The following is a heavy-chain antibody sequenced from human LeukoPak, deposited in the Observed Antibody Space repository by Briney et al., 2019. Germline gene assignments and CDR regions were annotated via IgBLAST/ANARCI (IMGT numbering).Heavy chain of an antibody. J-gene: IGHJ6*02. CDR2: IYDSGST. Sequence: SETLSLTCTVSGGSISSYYWSWIRQPPGKGLEWIGYIYDSGSTNYNPSLKSRVTISVDTSKNQFSLKLSSVTAADMAVYYCARVGGTNYYYYGMDVWGQGTTVTVSS. V-gene: IGHV4-59*01. CDR1: GGSISSYY. D-gene: IGHD3-10*01. CDR3: ARVGGTNYYYYGMDV.